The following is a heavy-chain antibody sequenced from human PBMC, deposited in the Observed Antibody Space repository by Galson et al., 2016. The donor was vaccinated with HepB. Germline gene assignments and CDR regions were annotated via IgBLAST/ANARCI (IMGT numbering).Heavy chain of an antibody. J-gene: IGHJ3*02. CDR3: ARPRRSLLRRGNDALDI. Sequence: SLRLSCAASGFTFSSYWMHWVRQAPGKGLVWVSRMNSDGSTTKYADSVEGRFTISRDNAKNTLYLEMNSLRAEDTAVYYCARPRRSLLRRGNDALDIRGQGTVVTVSS. CDR2: MNSDGSTT. V-gene: IGHV3-74*03. D-gene: IGHD3-22*01. CDR1: GFTFSSYW.